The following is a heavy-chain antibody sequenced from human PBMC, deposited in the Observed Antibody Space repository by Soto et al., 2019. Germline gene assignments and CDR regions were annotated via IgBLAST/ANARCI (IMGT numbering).Heavy chain of an antibody. CDR2: ISAYNGNT. CDR1: GYTFTSYG. V-gene: IGHV1-18*01. J-gene: IGHJ3*02. D-gene: IGHD4-17*01. Sequence: ASVKVSCKASGYTFTSYGITWVRQAPGQGLEWMGWISAYNGNTNYAQKLQDRVTMTTDTSTSTAYVELRSLRSDDTAVYYCARNDYGDYDDALDIWGKGTMVTVSS. CDR3: ARNDYGDYDDALDI.